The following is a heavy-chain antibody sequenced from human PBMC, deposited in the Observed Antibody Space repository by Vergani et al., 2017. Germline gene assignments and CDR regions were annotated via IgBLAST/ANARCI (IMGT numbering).Heavy chain of an antibody. CDR1: GFTFSSYS. Sequence: EVQLVESGGGLVQPGGSLRLSCAASGFTFSSYSMNWVRQAPGKGLEWVSYISSSSSTIYSADSVKGRFTISRDNAKNSLYLQMNSLRAEDTAVYYCASTTYYYDSSGFYYFDYWGQGTLVTVSS. CDR2: ISSSSSTI. CDR3: ASTTYYYDSSGFYYFDY. J-gene: IGHJ4*02. V-gene: IGHV3-48*04. D-gene: IGHD3-22*01.